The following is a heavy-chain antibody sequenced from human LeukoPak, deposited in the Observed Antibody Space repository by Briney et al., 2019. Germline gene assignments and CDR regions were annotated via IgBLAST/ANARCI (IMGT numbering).Heavy chain of an antibody. V-gene: IGHV5-51*01. D-gene: IGHD2-2*02. Sequence: GESLKISCKGSGYSFTSYWIGWVRQMPGKGLEWMGIIYPGDSDTRYSPSFQGQVTISADKSISTAYLQWSSLKASDTAMYYCARQDMPLDCSSTSCYNYGMDVWGQGTTVTVSS. CDR2: IYPGDSDT. CDR3: ARQDMPLDCSSTSCYNYGMDV. J-gene: IGHJ6*02. CDR1: GYSFTSYW.